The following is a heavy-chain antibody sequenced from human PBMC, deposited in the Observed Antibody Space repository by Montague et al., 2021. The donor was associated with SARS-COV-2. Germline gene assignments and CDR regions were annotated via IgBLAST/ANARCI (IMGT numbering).Heavy chain of an antibody. V-gene: IGHV4-59*08. Sequence: SETLSLTCTVSGVSVTDYYWSWIRQPPGTGLERVGDVLNNKGTNSNPSLKRRVAISVDTSTNQFSLRLTSVTGADTALSYCVRHPHYDGLNGPPNFGDQGTLVTVSS. CDR1: GVSVTDYY. J-gene: IGHJ4*02. D-gene: IGHD3-9*01. CDR3: VRHPHYDGLNGPPNF. CDR2: VLNNKGT.